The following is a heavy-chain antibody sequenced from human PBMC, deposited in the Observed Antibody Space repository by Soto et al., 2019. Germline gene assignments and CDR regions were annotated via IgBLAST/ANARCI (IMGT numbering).Heavy chain of an antibody. D-gene: IGHD5-12*01. J-gene: IGHJ2*01. CDR3: ERGVATIHDWYLDL. Sequence: EVQLVESGGGLVKPGGSLRLSCAASGFTFSSYSMNWVRQAPGKGLEWVSCISSGSTHIYYADSVKGRFTIYRDDAKKSPYLHMNSLRVEDKAVYFCERGVATIHDWYLDLWGRGTLVTVSS. V-gene: IGHV3-21*01. CDR2: ISSGSTHI. CDR1: GFTFSSYS.